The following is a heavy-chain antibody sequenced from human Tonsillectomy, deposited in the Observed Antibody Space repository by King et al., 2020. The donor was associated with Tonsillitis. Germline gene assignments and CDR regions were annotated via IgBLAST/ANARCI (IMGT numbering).Heavy chain of an antibody. J-gene: IGHJ4*02. D-gene: IGHD3-22*01. Sequence: VQLQQWGAGLLKPSETLSLTCAVYGGSFSGYYWSWIRQPPGKGLEWIGEINHSGSTNYNPSLKSRVTISVDTSKNQFSLKLSSVTAADTAVYYCARVTYYYDSSGYYYVGDFDYWGQGTLVTVSS. V-gene: IGHV4-34*01. CDR1: GGSFSGYY. CDR3: ARVTYYYDSSGYYYVGDFDY. CDR2: INHSGST.